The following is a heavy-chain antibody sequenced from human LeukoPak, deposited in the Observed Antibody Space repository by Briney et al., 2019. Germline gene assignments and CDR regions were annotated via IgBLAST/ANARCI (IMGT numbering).Heavy chain of an antibody. J-gene: IGHJ4*02. V-gene: IGHV4-34*01. CDR3: ASPHYYDSSGFGN. D-gene: IGHD3-22*01. CDR1: GGSFSGYY. CDR2: IYYSGST. Sequence: PSETLSLTCAVYGGSFSGYYWGWIRQPPGKGLEWIGSIYYSGSTYYNPSLKSRVTISVDTSKNQFSLKPSSVTAADTAVYYCASPHYYDSSGFGNWGQGTLVTVSS.